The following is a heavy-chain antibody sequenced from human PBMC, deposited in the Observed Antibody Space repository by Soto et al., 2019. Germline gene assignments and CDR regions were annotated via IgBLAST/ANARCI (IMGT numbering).Heavy chain of an antibody. Sequence: KPSGTPSPPPTVSWDSPTRGGFSPRWVPQPPRQGPGKGLEWLGYIYRTGNTHYSPSLKSRVSISQDRSKNQFSLELTSVTAADTAVYYCARGDYQYSIDYWGQGTLVTVSS. CDR2: IYRTGNT. CDR3: ARGDYQYSIDY. V-gene: IGHV4-30-2*01. D-gene: IGHD2-2*01. CDR1: WDSPTRGGFS. J-gene: IGHJ4*02.